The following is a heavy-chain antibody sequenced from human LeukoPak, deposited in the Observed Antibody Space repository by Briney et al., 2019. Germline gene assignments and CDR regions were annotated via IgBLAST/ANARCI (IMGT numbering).Heavy chain of an antibody. D-gene: IGHD6-19*01. J-gene: IGHJ4*02. CDR1: GFTFSSYA. CDR3: AKDGGYSSGWGYYFDY. V-gene: IGHV3-23*01. CDR2: ISGSGGST. Sequence: GRSLRLSCAASGFTFSSYAMSWVRQAPGKGLEWVSAISGSGGSTYYADSVKGRFTISRDNSKNTLYLQMNSLRAEDTAVYYCAKDGGYSSGWGYYFDYWGQGTLVTVSS.